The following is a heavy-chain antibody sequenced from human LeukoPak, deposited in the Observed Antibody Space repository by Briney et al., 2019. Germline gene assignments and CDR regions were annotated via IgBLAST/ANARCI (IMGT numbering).Heavy chain of an antibody. J-gene: IGHJ3*02. CDR3: ASCPPYMVRTDAFDI. V-gene: IGHV1-46*01. D-gene: IGHD3-10*01. Sequence: ASVKVSCKASGYTFTSYYMHWVRQAPGQGLEWMGIINPSGGSTSYAQKFQGRVTMTRDTSTSTVYMELSSLRAGDTAVYYCASCPPYMVRTDAFDIWGQGTMVTVSS. CDR1: GYTFTSYY. CDR2: INPSGGST.